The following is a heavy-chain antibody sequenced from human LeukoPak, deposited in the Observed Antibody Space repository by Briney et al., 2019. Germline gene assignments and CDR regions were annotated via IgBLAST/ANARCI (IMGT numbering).Heavy chain of an antibody. V-gene: IGHV3-11*04. CDR3: ARDSTGYSNYPNWFDP. J-gene: IGHJ5*02. CDR1: GFTFSDYY. D-gene: IGHD4-11*01. CDR2: ISSSGSTI. Sequence: GGSLRLSCAAPGFTFSDYYMSWIRQAPGKGLEWVSYISSSGSTIYYADSVKGRFTISRDNAKNSLYLQMNSLRAEDTAVYYCARDSTGYSNYPNWFDPWGQGTLVTVSS.